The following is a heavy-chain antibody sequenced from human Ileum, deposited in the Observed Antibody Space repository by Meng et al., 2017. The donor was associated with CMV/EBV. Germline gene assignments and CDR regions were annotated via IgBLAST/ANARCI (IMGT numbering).Heavy chain of an antibody. D-gene: IGHD3-22*01. CDR1: YDSISNNNW. CDR2: IYPSGTT. Sequence: SYDSISNNNWVTCVRQSPGKGLECIGEIYPSGTTNYIPYLKSRVTISVDKSKNQFFLKMTSLTAADTAVYYCARKISSGYYLNWFDPWGRGTLVTVSS. CDR3: ARKISSGYYLNWFDP. J-gene: IGHJ5*02. V-gene: IGHV4-4*02.